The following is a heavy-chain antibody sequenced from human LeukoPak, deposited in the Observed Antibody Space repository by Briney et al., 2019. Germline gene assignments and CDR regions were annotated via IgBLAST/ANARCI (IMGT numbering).Heavy chain of an antibody. CDR3: ARVVVGATIRYYYGMDV. CDR1: GYTFTSYG. CDR2: ISAYNGNT. V-gene: IGHV1-18*01. D-gene: IGHD1-26*01. J-gene: IGHJ6*02. Sequence: ASVKVSCKASGYTFTSYGISWVRQAPGQGLEWMGWISAYNGNTNYAQKLQGRVTMTTDTSTSTAYMELRSLRSDDTAVYYCARVVVGATIRYYYGMDVWGQGTTVTVSS.